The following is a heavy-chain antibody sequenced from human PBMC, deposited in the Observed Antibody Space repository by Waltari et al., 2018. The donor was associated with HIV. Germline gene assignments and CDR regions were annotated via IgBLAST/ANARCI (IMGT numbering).Heavy chain of an antibody. V-gene: IGHV3-48*01. CDR3: ARDYSGTYADFDY. J-gene: IGHJ4*02. Sequence: EVQVVVSGGGLVQPGGSLTLSCAAPGVTFSSCSMNWVRQAPGKGLEWVSYISSSGSTIYYADSVRGRFTISRDNAKNSLYLQLNSLRAEDTAVYYCARDYSGTYADFDYWGQGTLVTVSS. CDR1: GVTFSSCS. D-gene: IGHD1-26*01. CDR2: ISSSGSTI.